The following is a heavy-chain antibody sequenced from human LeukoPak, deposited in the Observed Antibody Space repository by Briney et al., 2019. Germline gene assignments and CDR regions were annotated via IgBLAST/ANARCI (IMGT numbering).Heavy chain of an antibody. CDR2: ISYDGNNK. V-gene: IGHV3-30*18. CDR1: GFTFSSYD. CDR3: AKSLFSGSYWGGFDY. Sequence: GRSLRLSCAASGFTFSSYDMHWVRQAPGKGLEWVAVISYDGNNKYYADSVKGRFTISRGNSNDTLFLHMNSLRAGDTAVYNCAKSLFSGSYWGGFDYCGQGTLVTVSS. D-gene: IGHD1-26*01. J-gene: IGHJ4*02.